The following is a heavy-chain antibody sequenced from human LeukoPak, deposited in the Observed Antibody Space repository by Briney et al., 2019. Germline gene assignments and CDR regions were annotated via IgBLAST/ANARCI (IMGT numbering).Heavy chain of an antibody. J-gene: IGHJ4*02. CDR1: GGSINNYY. V-gene: IGHV4-59*12. CDR2: VYYSGST. CDR3: AREPHPSSGWSPFDY. D-gene: IGHD6-19*01. Sequence: PSETLSLTCTVSGGSINNYYWSWIRQPPGKGLEWIGYVYYSGSTNYNPSLKSRVTISLDTSKKQFSLKLSSVTAADTAVYYCAREPHPSSGWSPFDYWGQGTLVTVSS.